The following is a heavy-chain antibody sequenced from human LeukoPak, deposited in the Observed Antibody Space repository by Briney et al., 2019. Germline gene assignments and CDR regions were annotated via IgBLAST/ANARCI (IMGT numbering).Heavy chain of an antibody. J-gene: IGHJ2*01. CDR1: GGSFSGYY. CDR2: INHSGST. D-gene: IGHD1-26*01. V-gene: IGHV4-34*01. Sequence: SETLSLTCAVYGGSFSGYYWSWIRQPPGKGLEWTGEINHSGSTNYNPSLKSRVTITVDTSKNQVSLKLSSVNAADTAVYYCARGDRSGSYYGYLDLWGRGTLVTVSS. CDR3: ARGDRSGSYYGYLDL.